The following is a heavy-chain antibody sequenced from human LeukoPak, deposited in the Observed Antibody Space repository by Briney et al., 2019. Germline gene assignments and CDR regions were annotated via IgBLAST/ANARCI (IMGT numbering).Heavy chain of an antibody. J-gene: IGHJ6*03. CDR2: IYYSGST. D-gene: IGHD5-18*01. CDR3: ARTTEGGYTYGYFYYYYMDV. Sequence: SETLSLTCTVSGGSISSYYWSWIRQSPGKGLEWIGYIYYSGSTNYNPSLKSRVTISVDTSKNQFSLKLSSVTAADTAVYYCARTTEGGYTYGYFYYYYMDVWGKGTTVTISS. CDR1: GGSISSYY. V-gene: IGHV4-59*01.